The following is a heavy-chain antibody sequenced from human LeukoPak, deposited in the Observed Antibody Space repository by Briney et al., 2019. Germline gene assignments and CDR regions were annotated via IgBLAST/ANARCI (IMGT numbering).Heavy chain of an antibody. CDR3: ASTKRLLLREGAFDI. J-gene: IGHJ3*02. CDR2: INPNTGGT. D-gene: IGHD3-22*01. Sequence: ASVKVSCKTSGSSFTGYYIHWVRQAPGQGLEWMGWINPNTGGTNYAQKLQGRVTVTTDTSTSTAYMELRSLRSDDTAVYYCASTKRLLLREGAFDIWGQGTMVTVSS. V-gene: IGHV1-2*02. CDR1: GSSFTGYY.